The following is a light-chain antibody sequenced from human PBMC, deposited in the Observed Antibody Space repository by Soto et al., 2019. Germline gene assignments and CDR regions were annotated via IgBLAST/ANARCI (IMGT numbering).Light chain of an antibody. V-gene: IGKV3-11*01. J-gene: IGKJ2*01. CDR2: DAS. Sequence: EIVLTQSPATLSLSPGERATLSCRASQSVSSYLAWYQQKPGQAPRLLIYDASNRATGIPARFSGSGSGTDFTLNISRLEPEEFAVYYCQQRSNWPPYTFGQGTKLEIK. CDR3: QQRSNWPPYT. CDR1: QSVSSY.